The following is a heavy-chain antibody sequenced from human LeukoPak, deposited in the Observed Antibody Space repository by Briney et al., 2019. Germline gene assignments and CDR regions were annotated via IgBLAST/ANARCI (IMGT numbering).Heavy chain of an antibody. D-gene: IGHD4-17*01. CDR1: GGSISSGGYY. CDR2: IYYSGST. Sequence: SQTLSLTCTVSGGSISSGGYYWSWIRQHPGKGLEWIGYIYYSGSTYYNPSLKSRVTISVDTSKNQFSLKLSSVTAADTAVYYCARSRPMTPVTTWHYYYMDVWGKGTTVTVSS. CDR3: ARSRPMTPVTTWHYYYMDV. V-gene: IGHV4-31*03. J-gene: IGHJ6*03.